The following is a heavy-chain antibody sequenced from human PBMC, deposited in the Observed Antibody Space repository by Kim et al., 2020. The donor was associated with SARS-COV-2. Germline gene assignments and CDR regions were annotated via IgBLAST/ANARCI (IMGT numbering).Heavy chain of an antibody. CDR1: GGSFSGYY. V-gene: IGHV4-34*01. Sequence: SETLSLTCAVYGGSFSGYYWSWIRQPPGKGLEWIGEINHSGSTNYNPSLKSLVTISVDTSKNQFSLKLSSVTAADTAVYYCARAAPDSSGWYGYWGQGTRVTVSS. D-gene: IGHD6-19*01. J-gene: IGHJ4*02. CDR3: ARAAPDSSGWYGY. CDR2: INHSGST.